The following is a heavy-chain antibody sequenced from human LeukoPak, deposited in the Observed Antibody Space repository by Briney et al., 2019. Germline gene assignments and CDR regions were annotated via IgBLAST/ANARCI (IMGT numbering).Heavy chain of an antibody. D-gene: IGHD3-3*01. Sequence: GASVKVSCKASGYTFTSYYMHWVRQAPGQGLEWMGIINPSGGSTSYAQKFQGRVTMTRDTSTSTVYMELSSLRSEDTAVYYCARSAPYLLRFLEYHFDYWGQGTLVTVSS. CDR1: GYTFTSYY. V-gene: IGHV1-46*01. J-gene: IGHJ4*02. CDR2: INPSGGST. CDR3: ARSAPYLLRFLEYHFDY.